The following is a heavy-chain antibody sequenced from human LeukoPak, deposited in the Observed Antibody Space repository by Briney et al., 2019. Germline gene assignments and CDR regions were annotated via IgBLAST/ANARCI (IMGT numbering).Heavy chain of an antibody. CDR1: GYSFTSYW. Sequence: GESLKISCKGSGYSFTSYWISWVRQMPGKGLEWMGRINPSDSYTNYSPSFQGHVTISADKSISTAYLQWSSLKASDTAMYYCATQVRGVIEWFDPWGQGTLVTVSS. D-gene: IGHD3-10*01. V-gene: IGHV5-10-1*01. CDR2: INPSDSYT. CDR3: ATQVRGVIEWFDP. J-gene: IGHJ5*02.